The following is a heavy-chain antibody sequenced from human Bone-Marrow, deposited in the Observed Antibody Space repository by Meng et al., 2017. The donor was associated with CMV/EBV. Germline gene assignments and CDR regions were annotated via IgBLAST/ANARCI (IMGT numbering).Heavy chain of an antibody. Sequence: GGSLRLSCAASGFTVSSNYMNWVRQAPGKGLEWVSVIYSGGITYYADSVKGRFTISRDNSKNTLYLQMNSLRAEDTAVYYGAGGGGGGDLLYYYYGMDVWGQGTTVTVSS. J-gene: IGHJ6*02. V-gene: IGHV3-53*01. CDR2: IYSGGIT. CDR1: GFTVSSNY. D-gene: IGHD2-21*02. CDR3: AGGGGGGDLLYYYYGMDV.